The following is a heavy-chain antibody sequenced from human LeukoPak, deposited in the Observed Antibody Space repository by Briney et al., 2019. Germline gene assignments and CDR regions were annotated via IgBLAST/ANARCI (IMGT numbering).Heavy chain of an antibody. J-gene: IGHJ3*02. D-gene: IGHD2-21*01. CDR3: ARVRPQDCFDI. CDR2: IYPGDSDT. V-gene: IGHV5-51*01. Sequence: GESLKFSGKGSGYRFTSYWIGWVRRLPGKGLEWMGIIYPGDSDTRYSPSFQGQVSISADKSISTAYLQWSSLKAADTAMYYCARVRPQDCFDIWGQGTMVTVSS. CDR1: GYRFTSYW.